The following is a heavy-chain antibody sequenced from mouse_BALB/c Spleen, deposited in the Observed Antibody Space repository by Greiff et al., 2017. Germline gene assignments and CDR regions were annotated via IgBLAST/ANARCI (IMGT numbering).Heavy chain of an antibody. D-gene: IGHD1-1*01. CDR1: GYAFTSYN. CDR2: IDPYNGGT. J-gene: IGHJ3*01. CDR3: ATSPITTVEAWFAY. Sequence: VQLKQSGPELVKPGASVKVSCKASGYAFTSYNMYWVKQSHGKSLEWIGYIDPYNGGTSYNQKFKGKATLTVDKSSSTAYMHLNSLTSEDSAVYYCATSPITTVEAWFAYWGQGTLVTVSA. V-gene: IGHV1S135*01.